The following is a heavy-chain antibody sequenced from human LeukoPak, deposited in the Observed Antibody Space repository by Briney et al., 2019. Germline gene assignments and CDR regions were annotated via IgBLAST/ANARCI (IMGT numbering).Heavy chain of an antibody. Sequence: GGSLRLSCAASVFTFSSYSMNWVRQAPGKGLEWVSYTSSSRSGIYYADSVKGRFTISRDNAKNSLYLQMNSLRAEDTAVYYCARDPSGSYSYYMDVWGKGTTVTVSS. CDR3: ARDPSGSYSYYMDV. D-gene: IGHD1-26*01. J-gene: IGHJ6*03. V-gene: IGHV3-48*01. CDR1: VFTFSSYS. CDR2: TSSSRSGI.